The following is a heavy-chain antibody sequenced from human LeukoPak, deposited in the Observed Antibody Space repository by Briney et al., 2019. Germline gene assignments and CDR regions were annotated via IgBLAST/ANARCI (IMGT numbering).Heavy chain of an antibody. CDR2: INRDSHYI. CDR1: GFPFISYT. J-gene: IGHJ4*02. CDR3: ARGSVHTSYDQ. D-gene: IGHD3-10*01. Sequence: GGSLRLSCAASGFPFISYTINWVRQAPGKGLEWVSSINRDSHYIYYADSVEGRFTISRDNAENSLYLQMDSLRAEDTAVYYCARGSVHTSYDQWGQGTLVTVSS. V-gene: IGHV3-21*01.